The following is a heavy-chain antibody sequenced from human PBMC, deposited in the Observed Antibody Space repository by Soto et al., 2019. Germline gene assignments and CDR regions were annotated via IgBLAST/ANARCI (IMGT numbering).Heavy chain of an antibody. D-gene: IGHD3-16*01. CDR2: ISPYTGNT. V-gene: IGHV1-18*01. CDR3: VMVDNYVTPTPQDV. CDR1: GYIFVNYG. J-gene: IGHJ6*02. Sequence: QVQLVQSGDEVKKPGASVKVSCKASGYIFVNYGIAWVRQAPGQGLEWMGWISPYTGNTHSASKVQGRLTMTTDTSTSTAYMDLGSLTSDDTAVFYCVMVDNYVTPTPQDVWGQGTTVTVSS.